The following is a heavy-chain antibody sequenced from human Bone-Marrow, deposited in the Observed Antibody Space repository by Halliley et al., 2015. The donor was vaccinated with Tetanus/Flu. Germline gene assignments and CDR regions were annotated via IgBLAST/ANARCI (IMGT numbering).Heavy chain of an antibody. CDR3: ARTAGTDFDY. J-gene: IGHJ4*02. V-gene: IGHV4-31*02. Sequence: AMGWVGYFYYGGDTYFNPSLKSRVMISSDPPKNHFSLRLSSVPAADTAIYYCARTAGTDFDYWGQGTLVTVSS. D-gene: IGHD6-13*01. CDR2: FYYGGDT.